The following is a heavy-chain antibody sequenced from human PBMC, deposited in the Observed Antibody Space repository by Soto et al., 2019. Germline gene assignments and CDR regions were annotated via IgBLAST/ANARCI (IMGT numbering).Heavy chain of an antibody. Sequence: SETLSLTCTVSGGSVSSGSYYWSWIRQPPGKGLEWIGYIYYSGSTNYNPSLKSRVTISVDTSKNQFSLKLSSVTAADTAVYYCARVFLGDILTGYYTSFDYWGQGTLVTVSS. CDR2: IYYSGST. J-gene: IGHJ4*02. V-gene: IGHV4-61*01. CDR1: GGSVSSGSYY. D-gene: IGHD3-9*01. CDR3: ARVFLGDILTGYYTSFDY.